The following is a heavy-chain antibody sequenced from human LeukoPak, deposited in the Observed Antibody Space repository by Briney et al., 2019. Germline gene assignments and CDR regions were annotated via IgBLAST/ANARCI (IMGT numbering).Heavy chain of an antibody. CDR2: ISAYNGNT. V-gene: IGHV1-18*01. D-gene: IGHD6-6*01. CDR3: ARESSSSTATYYFDY. Sequence: GASVKVSCKASGYTFTSYGISWVRQAPGQGLEWIGWISAYNGNTNYAQKLQGRVTMTTDTSTSTAYMELRSLRSDDTAVYCCARESSSSTATYYFDYWGQGTLVTVSS. J-gene: IGHJ4*02. CDR1: GYTFTSYG.